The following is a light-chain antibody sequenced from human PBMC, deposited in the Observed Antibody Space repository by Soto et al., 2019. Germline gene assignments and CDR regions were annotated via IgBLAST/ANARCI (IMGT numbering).Light chain of an antibody. CDR3: GTWDSSLSAVV. J-gene: IGLJ2*01. Sequence: QSVLTQPPSVSAAPGQKCTISCSGSSSNIGNNYVSWYQQLPGTAPKLLIYDTNKRPSGIPDRFSGSKSGTSATLGITGLQTGDEADYYCGTWDSSLSAVVFGGGTQLTVL. V-gene: IGLV1-51*01. CDR1: SSNIGNNY. CDR2: DTN.